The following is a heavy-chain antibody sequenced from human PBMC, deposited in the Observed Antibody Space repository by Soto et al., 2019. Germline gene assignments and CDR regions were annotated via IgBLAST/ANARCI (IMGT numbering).Heavy chain of an antibody. CDR3: ARRIRYGLDFDY. CDR2: IYYSGST. J-gene: IGHJ4*02. CDR1: GGSISSSSYY. V-gene: IGHV4-39*01. Sequence: PSETLSLTCTVSGGSISSSSYYWGWIRQPPGKGLEWIGSIYYSGSTYYNPSLKSRVTISVDTSKNQFSLKLSSVTAADTAVYYCARRIRYGLDFDYWGQGTLVTVSS. D-gene: IGHD5-18*01.